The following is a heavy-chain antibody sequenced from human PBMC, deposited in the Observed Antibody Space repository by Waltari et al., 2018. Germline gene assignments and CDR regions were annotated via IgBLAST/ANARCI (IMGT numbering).Heavy chain of an antibody. D-gene: IGHD3-10*01. CDR1: GFPFSSHW. V-gene: IGHV3-7*01. Sequence: EVQLVESGGGLVQPGGSLRLSCAASGFPFSSHWMDWVRQAAGKGLEWVALINQDGSGTYYVDSLKGRFTISRDNAKNSLYLQMNSLRVEDTAIYYCARDRGWGWLDPWGQGTLVTVSS. CDR2: INQDGSGT. CDR3: ARDRGWGWLDP. J-gene: IGHJ5*02.